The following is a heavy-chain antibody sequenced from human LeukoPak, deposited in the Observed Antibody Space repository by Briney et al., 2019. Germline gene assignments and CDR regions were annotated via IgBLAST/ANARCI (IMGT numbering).Heavy chain of an antibody. V-gene: IGHV3-30-3*01. J-gene: IGHJ4*02. CDR2: ISYDGSNK. CDR1: GFTFSSYA. D-gene: IGHD2-21*01. CDR3: ASPVGISY. Sequence: GGSLRLSCAASGFTFSSYAMHWVHQAPGKGLEWVAVISYDGSNKYYADSVKGRFTISRDNSKNTLYLQMNSLRAEDTAVYYCASPVGISYWGQGTLVTVSS.